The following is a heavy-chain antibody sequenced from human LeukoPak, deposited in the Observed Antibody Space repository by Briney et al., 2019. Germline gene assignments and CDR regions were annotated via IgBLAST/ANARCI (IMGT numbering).Heavy chain of an antibody. CDR1: GGSISSYY. V-gene: IGHV4-59*01. Sequence: SETLSLTCTASGGSISSYYWSWIRQPPGKGLEWIGYIYYSGSTNYNPSLKSRVTISVDTYKNQFSLKLSSVTAADTAVYYCARVHANFYYYYGMDVWGKGTTVTVSS. J-gene: IGHJ6*04. CDR3: ARVHANFYYYYGMDV. D-gene: IGHD4/OR15-4a*01. CDR2: IYYSGST.